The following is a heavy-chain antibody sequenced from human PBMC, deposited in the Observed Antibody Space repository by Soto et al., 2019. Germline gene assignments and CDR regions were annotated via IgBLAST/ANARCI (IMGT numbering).Heavy chain of an antibody. V-gene: IGHV4-34*01. Sequence: QVQLQQWGAGLLKPSETLSLTCAVYGGSFSGYYWSWIRQPPGKGLEWIGEINHSGSTNYNPSLKSRVTISVDTSKNQFSLKLSSVTAAETAVYYCARGSWKQQPLRGYYYYGMDVWGQGTTVTVSS. D-gene: IGHD6-13*01. CDR2: INHSGST. CDR1: GGSFSGYY. J-gene: IGHJ6*02. CDR3: ARGSWKQQPLRGYYYYGMDV.